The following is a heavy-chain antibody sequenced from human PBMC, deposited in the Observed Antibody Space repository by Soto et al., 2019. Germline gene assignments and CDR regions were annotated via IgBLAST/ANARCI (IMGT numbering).Heavy chain of an antibody. CDR2: ISSSSSYI. D-gene: IGHD3-22*01. CDR3: ARGVWDSSGYYSNGWFDP. Sequence: EGSLRLSCAASGFTFSSYSMNWVRQAPGKGLEWVSSISSSSSYIYYADSVKGRFTISRDNAKNSLYLQMNSLRAEDTAVYYCARGVWDSSGYYSNGWFDPWGQGTLVTVSS. V-gene: IGHV3-21*01. CDR1: GFTFSSYS. J-gene: IGHJ5*02.